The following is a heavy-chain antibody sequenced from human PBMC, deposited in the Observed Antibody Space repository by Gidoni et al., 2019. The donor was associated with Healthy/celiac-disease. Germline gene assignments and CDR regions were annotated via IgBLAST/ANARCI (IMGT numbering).Heavy chain of an antibody. CDR1: GYTFTSYG. CDR3: ARDSSRYEAASYRYDFWSGYYPPLDY. J-gene: IGHJ4*02. V-gene: IGHV1-18*01. CDR2: ISAYNGNT. Sequence: QVQLVQSGAEVKKPGASVKVSCKASGYTFTSYGIRWLRQAPGQGLEWMGWISAYNGNTNYAQKLQGRVTMTTDTSTSTAYMELRSLRSDDTAVYYCARDSSRYEAASYRYDFWSGYYPPLDYWGQGTLVTVSS. D-gene: IGHD3-3*01.